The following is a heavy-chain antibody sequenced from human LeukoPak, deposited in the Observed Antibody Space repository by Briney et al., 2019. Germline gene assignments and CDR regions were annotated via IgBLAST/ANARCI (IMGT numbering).Heavy chain of an antibody. J-gene: IGHJ4*02. CDR2: INSDGSAT. CDR3: ARSTGQFDY. D-gene: IGHD2-8*02. Sequence: GGSLRLSCAASGFTFSSYWMLWVRQAPGKGLVWVSRINSDGSATGYADSVKGRFAISRDNAKNTLYLQMDSLRAEDTAVYYCARSTGQFDYWGQGTLVTVSS. V-gene: IGHV3-74*01. CDR1: GFTFSSYW.